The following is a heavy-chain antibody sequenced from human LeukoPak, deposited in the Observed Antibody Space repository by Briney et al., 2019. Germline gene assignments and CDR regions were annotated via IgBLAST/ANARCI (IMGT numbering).Heavy chain of an antibody. Sequence: SETLSLTCTVSGDSISTYYWSWIRQPAGKGLEWIGRISSSGSTNYNPSLKSRVTISVDTSKNQFSLKLSSVTAADTAVYFCARGPYSYDSSGAFDIWGQGTMVTVSS. D-gene: IGHD3-22*01. J-gene: IGHJ3*02. CDR3: ARGPYSYDSSGAFDI. CDR1: GDSISTYY. CDR2: ISSSGST. V-gene: IGHV4-4*07.